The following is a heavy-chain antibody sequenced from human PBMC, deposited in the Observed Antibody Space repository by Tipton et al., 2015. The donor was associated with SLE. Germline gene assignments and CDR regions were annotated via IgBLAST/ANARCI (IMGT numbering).Heavy chain of an antibody. CDR2: IRYDGSKK. Sequence: SLRLSCTVSGFTFSSSSMHWGRQAPGKGLEWVAFIRYDGSKKYYADSVRGRFSISRDNSKNILYLQINSLRGEDTAVYYCALEQVVLGGMDVWGQGTTVTVSS. J-gene: IGHJ6*02. V-gene: IGHV3-30*02. D-gene: IGHD6-6*01. CDR3: ALEQVVLGGMDV. CDR1: GFTFSSSS.